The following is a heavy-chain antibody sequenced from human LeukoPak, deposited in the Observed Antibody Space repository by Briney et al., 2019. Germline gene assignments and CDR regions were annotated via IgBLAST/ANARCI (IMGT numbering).Heavy chain of an antibody. Sequence: GGSLRLSCAASTFTFSNFWMSWVRQVAGKGLEWVATIKQDVSEKYYVDSVKGRFTISRDDAKNSLYLQMNSLRAEDTAVYYCARVSGSVDYWGQGTLVTVSS. CDR2: IKQDVSEK. CDR1: TFTFSNFW. CDR3: ARVSGSVDY. J-gene: IGHJ4*02. V-gene: IGHV3-7*01. D-gene: IGHD1-26*01.